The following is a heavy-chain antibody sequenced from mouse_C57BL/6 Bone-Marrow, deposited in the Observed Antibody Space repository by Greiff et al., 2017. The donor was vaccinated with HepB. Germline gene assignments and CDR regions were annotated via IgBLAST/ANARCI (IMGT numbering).Heavy chain of an antibody. CDR2: INYDGSST. V-gene: IGHV5-16*01. CDR3: ARDLDYFDY. J-gene: IGHJ2*01. Sequence: EVMLVESEGGLVQPGSSMKLSCTASGFTFSDYYMAWVRQVPEKGLEWVANINYDGSSTYYLDSLKSRFIISRDNAKNILYLQMSSVKSEDTATYYCARDLDYFDYWGQGTTLTVSS. CDR1: GFTFSDYY.